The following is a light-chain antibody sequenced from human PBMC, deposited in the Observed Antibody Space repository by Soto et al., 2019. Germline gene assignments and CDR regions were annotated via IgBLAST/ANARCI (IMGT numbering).Light chain of an antibody. CDR3: QQCDNLPRT. Sequence: DIQMTQSPSSLSASVGDRFTITCQASQDISNYLNWYQQKPGKAPKLLIYDASNLETGVPSRFSGSGSGTDFTFTISTLQPEDIATYYCQQCDNLPRTFGQGTKVDI. CDR1: QDISNY. J-gene: IGKJ1*01. CDR2: DAS. V-gene: IGKV1-33*01.